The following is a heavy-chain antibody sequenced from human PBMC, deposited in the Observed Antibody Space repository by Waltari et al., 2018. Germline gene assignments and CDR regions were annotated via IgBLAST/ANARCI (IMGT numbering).Heavy chain of an antibody. CDR2: INTDGTIT. Sequence: EVQVVESGGGLVQPGGSLRLSCAASGFTFSGFWMHWVRQVPGKGLVWVSLINTDGTITDYADSVKGRFTISRDNAKNTLYLQMNSLRAEDTAIYYCSGLDYRADDWGHGTLVTVS. CDR3: SGLDYRADD. J-gene: IGHJ4*01. CDR1: GFTFSGFW. D-gene: IGHD4-4*01. V-gene: IGHV3-74*01.